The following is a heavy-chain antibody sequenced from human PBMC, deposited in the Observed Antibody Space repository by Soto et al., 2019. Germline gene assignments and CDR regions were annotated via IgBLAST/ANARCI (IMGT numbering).Heavy chain of an antibody. J-gene: IGHJ4*02. V-gene: IGHV1-18*04. Sequence: GASVKVSCKASGYTFTSYGISWARQAPGQGLEWMGWISAYNGNTNYAQKLQGRVTMTTDTSTSTAYMELRSLRSDDTAVYYCARDLSTPYGSGSYRYFDYWGQGTLVTVSS. CDR2: ISAYNGNT. CDR3: ARDLSTPYGSGSYRYFDY. CDR1: GYTFTSYG. D-gene: IGHD3-10*01.